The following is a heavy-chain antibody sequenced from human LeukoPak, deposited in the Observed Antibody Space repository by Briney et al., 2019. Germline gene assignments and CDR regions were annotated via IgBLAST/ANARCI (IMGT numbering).Heavy chain of an antibody. J-gene: IGHJ4*02. CDR3: AAGYCSSTSCPWTG. V-gene: IGHV1-8*01. D-gene: IGHD2-2*01. Sequence: GASVKVSCKASGYTFTSYDINRVRQATGQGLEWMGWMNPNSGNTGYAQKFQGRVTMTRDTSISTAYMELSRLRSDDTAVYYCAAGYCSSTSCPWTGWGQGTLVTVSS. CDR1: GYTFTSYD. CDR2: MNPNSGNT.